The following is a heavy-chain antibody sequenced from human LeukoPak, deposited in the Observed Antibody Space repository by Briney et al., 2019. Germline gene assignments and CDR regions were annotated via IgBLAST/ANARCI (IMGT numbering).Heavy chain of an antibody. CDR3: ARELGYCSSTSCSPRDAFDI. Sequence: PSETLSLTCTVSGGSISSYYWSWIRQPPGKGLEWIGYIYYSGSTNYNPSLKSRVTILVDTSKNQFSPKLSSVTAADTAVYYCARELGYCSSTSCSPRDAFDIWGQGTMVTVSS. V-gene: IGHV4-59*01. J-gene: IGHJ3*02. CDR1: GGSISSYY. CDR2: IYYSGST. D-gene: IGHD2-2*01.